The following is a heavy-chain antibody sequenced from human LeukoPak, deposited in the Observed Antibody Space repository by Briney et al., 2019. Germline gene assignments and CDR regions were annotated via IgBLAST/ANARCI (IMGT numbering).Heavy chain of an antibody. V-gene: IGHV4-39*07. D-gene: IGHD3-10*01. CDR3: AGPKGEVRGVWNWFDP. Sequence: PSETLSLTCTVSGGSISSSSYYWGWIRQPPGKGLEWIGCIYYSGSTYYNPSLKSRVTISVDTSKNQFSLKLSSVTAADTAVYYCAGPKGEVRGVWNWFDPWGQGTLVTVSS. CDR1: GGSISSSSYY. J-gene: IGHJ5*02. CDR2: IYYSGST.